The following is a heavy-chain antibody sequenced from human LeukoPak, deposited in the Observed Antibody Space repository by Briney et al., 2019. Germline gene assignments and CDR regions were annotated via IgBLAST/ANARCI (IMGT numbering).Heavy chain of an antibody. V-gene: IGHV1-2*04. CDR1: GYTFTGYY. D-gene: IGHD6-13*01. J-gene: IGHJ3*02. CDR3: ARPQTKAAAEGGSAFDI. CDR2: INPNSGGT. Sequence: GASVKVSCKASGYTFTGYYMHWVRQAPGQGLEWTGWINPNSGGTNYAQKFQGWVTMTRDTSISTAYMELSRLRSDDTAVYYCARPQTKAAAEGGSAFDIWGQGTMVTVSS.